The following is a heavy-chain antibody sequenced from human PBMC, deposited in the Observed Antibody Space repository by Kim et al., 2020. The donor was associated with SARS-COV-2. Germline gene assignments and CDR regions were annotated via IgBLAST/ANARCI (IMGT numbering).Heavy chain of an antibody. CDR3: AKGGYYDSLWGMDV. D-gene: IGHD3-22*01. Sequence: GGSLRLSCAASGFTFDDYAMHWVRQAPGKGLEWVSGISWNSGSIGYADSVKGRFTISRDNAKNSLYLQMNSLRAEDTALYYCAKGGYYDSLWGMDVWGQGTTVTVSS. J-gene: IGHJ6*02. CDR2: ISWNSGSI. V-gene: IGHV3-9*01. CDR1: GFTFDDYA.